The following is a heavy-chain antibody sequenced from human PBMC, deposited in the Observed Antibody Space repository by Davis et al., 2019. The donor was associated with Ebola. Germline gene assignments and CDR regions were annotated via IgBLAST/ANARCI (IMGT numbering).Heavy chain of an antibody. CDR2: IHFLGNT. CDR3: SRGNYGDYIVLYYYNMDV. CDR1: GGSINNYF. J-gene: IGHJ6*02. V-gene: IGHV4-59*01. D-gene: IGHD4-17*01. Sequence: GSLRPSCTVSGGSINNYFWSWIRQPPGKGLAWIGNIHFLGNTNYNPSLKSRVTMSVDTSKNQFSLKLSSVTAADTAVYYCSRGNYGDYIVLYYYNMDVWGQGTTVTVSS.